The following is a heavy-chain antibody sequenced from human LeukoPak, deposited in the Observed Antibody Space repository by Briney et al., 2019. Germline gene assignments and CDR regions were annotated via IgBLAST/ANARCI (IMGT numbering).Heavy chain of an antibody. CDR3: ARHSGAGTGFVY. CDR1: GGSVSSYY. V-gene: IGHV4-59*08. J-gene: IGHJ4*02. CDR2: IYYSGST. Sequence: PSETLSLTCSVSGGSVSSYYWSWIRQPPGKGLEWIGYIYYSGSTNYNPSLKSRLTISIDTSKNQFSLKLSSVTAADTAVYYCARHSGAGTGFVYWGQGTLVTVSS. D-gene: IGHD6-19*01.